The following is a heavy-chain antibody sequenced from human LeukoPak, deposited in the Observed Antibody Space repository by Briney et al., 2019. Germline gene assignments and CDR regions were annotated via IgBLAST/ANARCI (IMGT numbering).Heavy chain of an antibody. CDR3: ARVRMSIMDV. CDR1: GFAFTYSE. D-gene: IGHD6-6*01. J-gene: IGHJ6*02. V-gene: IGHV3-48*03. CDR2: ISTTGSAI. Sequence: PGGSLRLSCIASGFAFTYSEMTWVRQAPGEGLEWVSYISTTGSAIYYADSLKGRFTISRDNAKNSVYLQMNSLRAEDTGVYHCARVRMSIMDVWGQGTTVTVSS.